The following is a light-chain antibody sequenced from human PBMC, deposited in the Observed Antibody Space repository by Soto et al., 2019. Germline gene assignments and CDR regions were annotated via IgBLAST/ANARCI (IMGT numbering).Light chain of an antibody. CDR2: RVT. CDR3: CSLTTSHTYV. J-gene: IGLJ1*01. CDR1: SSDIGHYDY. Sequence: QSVLAHPASVSGSPGQSITISCTGTSSDIGHYDYVSWYQQHPGKAPKLMIYRVTYRPSGVSNRYSGSKSGNSASLTISGLQADDEADYYCCSLTTSHTYVFGSGTKV. V-gene: IGLV2-14*03.